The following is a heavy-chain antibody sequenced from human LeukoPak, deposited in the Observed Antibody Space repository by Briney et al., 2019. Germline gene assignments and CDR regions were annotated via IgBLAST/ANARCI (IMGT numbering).Heavy chain of an antibody. CDR1: GGSISSYY. J-gene: IGHJ4*02. CDR3: ARGYSYGSSFNDY. V-gene: IGHV4-59*01. Sequence: PSETLTLTGTVSGGSISSYYWSWIRQPPGKGLEWIGYIYYSGSTNYNPSLKSRVTISVDTSKNQFSLKLSSVTAADTAVYYCARGYSYGSSFNDYWGQGTLVTVSS. CDR2: IYYSGST. D-gene: IGHD5-18*01.